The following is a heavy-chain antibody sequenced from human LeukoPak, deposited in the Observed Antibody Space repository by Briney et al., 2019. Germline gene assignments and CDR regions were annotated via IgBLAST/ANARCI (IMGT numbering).Heavy chain of an antibody. CDR3: ARVSGGGAYNDYFDS. CDR2: INYNGDRT. Sequence: GGSLRLSCAASGFSFNTYAMHWVRQAPGKGLEYVSAINYNGDRTYYANSVKGRFIISRDNSRKTLLLQMGSLRAEDTAVYYCARVSGGGAYNDYFDSWGQGTLLTVST. V-gene: IGHV3-64*01. J-gene: IGHJ4*02. D-gene: IGHD5-24*01. CDR1: GFSFNTYA.